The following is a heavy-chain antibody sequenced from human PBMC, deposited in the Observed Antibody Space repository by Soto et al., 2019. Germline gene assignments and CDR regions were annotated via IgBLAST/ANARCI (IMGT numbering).Heavy chain of an antibody. J-gene: IGHJ4*02. Sequence: QVQLVESGGGVVQPGRSLRLSCAASGFTFSSYGMHWVRQAPGKGLEWVAVISYDGSNKYYADSVKGRFTISRDNSKNTLYVQMNSLRAEDTAVYYCAKDQGGAVAGFDYWGQGTLFTVSS. CDR3: AKDQGGAVAGFDY. CDR1: GFTFSSYG. CDR2: ISYDGSNK. D-gene: IGHD6-19*01. V-gene: IGHV3-30*18.